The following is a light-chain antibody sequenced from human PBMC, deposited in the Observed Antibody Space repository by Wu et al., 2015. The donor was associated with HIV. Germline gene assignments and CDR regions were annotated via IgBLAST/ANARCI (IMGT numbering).Light chain of an antibody. CDR2: AAS. V-gene: IGKV1-NL1*01. CDR3: QQYYSTPQT. J-gene: IGKJ4*01. Sequence: DIQMTQSPSSLSASVGDKVTITCRASQDIRNSVAWLQQRPGQAPKLLMYAASTLESGVPSRFSGSGSGTDYTLTTSSLQPEDFATYYCQQYYSTPQTFGGGTKVEIK. CDR1: QDIRNS.